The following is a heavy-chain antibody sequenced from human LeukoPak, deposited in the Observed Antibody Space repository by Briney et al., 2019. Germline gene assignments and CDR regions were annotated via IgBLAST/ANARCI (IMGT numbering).Heavy chain of an antibody. D-gene: IGHD3-10*01. CDR1: GFTFSSYA. CDR3: AREYGSGSYYYDY. Sequence: GGSPRLSCAASGFTFSSYAMTWVRQAPGKGLEWVSALTGSGGSTHYADSVRGRFTISRDNSKNTLYLQMNSLRAEDTAVYFCAREYGSGSYYYDYWGQGTLVTVSS. CDR2: LTGSGGST. V-gene: IGHV3-23*01. J-gene: IGHJ4*02.